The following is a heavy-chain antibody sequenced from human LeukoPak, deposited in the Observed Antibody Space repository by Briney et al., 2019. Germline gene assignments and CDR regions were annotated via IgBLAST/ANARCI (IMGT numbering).Heavy chain of an antibody. D-gene: IGHD6-19*01. J-gene: IGHJ4*02. Sequence: GGSLRLSCAASGFTFSSYAMSWVRQAPGKGLEWVSDISGSGGSTYYADSVKGRFTISRDNSKNTLYLQMNSLRAEDTAVYYCAKGGAARLWAVAESYWGQGTLVTVSS. V-gene: IGHV3-23*01. CDR3: AKGGAARLWAVAESY. CDR1: GFTFSSYA. CDR2: ISGSGGST.